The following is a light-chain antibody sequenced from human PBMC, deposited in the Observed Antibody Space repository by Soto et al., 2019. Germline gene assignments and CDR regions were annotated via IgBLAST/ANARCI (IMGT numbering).Light chain of an antibody. CDR3: QQYYSTPYT. Sequence: DIVMTQSPDSLAVSLGERATINCKSSQSVFYSSNSKNYLAWYQHKPGQPPKLLIYWASTRQSGVPDRFSGSGSGTDFTLTISRLQAEDVALYYCQQYYSTPYTFGQGTKLEIK. V-gene: IGKV4-1*01. CDR2: WAS. J-gene: IGKJ2*01. CDR1: QSVFYSSNSKNY.